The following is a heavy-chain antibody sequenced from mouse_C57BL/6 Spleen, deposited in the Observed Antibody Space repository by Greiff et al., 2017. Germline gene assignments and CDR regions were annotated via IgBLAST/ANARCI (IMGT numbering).Heavy chain of an antibody. V-gene: IGHV10-1*01. J-gene: IGHJ4*01. CDR3: VRQSWGKGEDYAMDY. D-gene: IGHD1-3*01. CDR2: IRSKSNNYAT. Sequence: EVKLQESGGGLVQPKGSLKLSCAASGFSFNTYAMNWVRQAPGKGLEWVARIRSKSNNYATYYADSVKDRFTISRDDSESMLYLQMNNLKTEDTAMYYCVRQSWGKGEDYAMDYWGQGTSVTVSS. CDR1: GFSFNTYA.